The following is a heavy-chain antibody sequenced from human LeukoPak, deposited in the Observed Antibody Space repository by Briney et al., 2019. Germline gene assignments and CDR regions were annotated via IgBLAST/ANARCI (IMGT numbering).Heavy chain of an antibody. CDR1: GYTFTSYG. J-gene: IGHJ6*02. Sequence: ASVKVSCKASGYTFTSYGISWVRQAPGQGLEWMGWISAYNGNTNYAQKLQGRVTMTTDTSTSTAYTELRSLRSDDTAVYYCARVDFLGYYYYYGMDVWGQGTTVTVSS. CDR2: ISAYNGNT. V-gene: IGHV1-18*01. D-gene: IGHD7-27*01. CDR3: ARVDFLGYYYYYGMDV.